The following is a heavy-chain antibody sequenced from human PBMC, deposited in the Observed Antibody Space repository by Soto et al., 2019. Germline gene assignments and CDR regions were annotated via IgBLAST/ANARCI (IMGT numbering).Heavy chain of an antibody. J-gene: IGHJ4*02. CDR2: IYYSGST. D-gene: IGHD1-1*01. CDR1: GGSISSGGYY. Sequence: KTSETLSLTCTVSGGSISSGGYYWSWIRQHPGKGLEWIGYIYYSGSTYYNPSLKSRVTISVDTSKNQFSLKLSSVTAADTAVYYCARERHTLEGQLVDYWGQGTLVTVSS. CDR3: ARERHTLEGQLVDY. V-gene: IGHV4-31*03.